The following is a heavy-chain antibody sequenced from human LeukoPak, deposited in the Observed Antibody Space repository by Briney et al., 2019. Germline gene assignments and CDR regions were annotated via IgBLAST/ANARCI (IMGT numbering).Heavy chain of an antibody. CDR3: AADRNNRSWYYY. V-gene: IGHV4-34*01. CDR2: INHSGST. CDR1: GGSFSGYY. J-gene: IGHJ4*02. D-gene: IGHD2/OR15-2a*01. Sequence: PSETLSLTCAVSGGSFSGYYWSWIRQPPGKGLEWIGEINHSGSTNYNPSLKSRVTISEDTSKNQFSLKLSSVTAADTAVYYCAADRNNRSWYYYWGQGILVTVSS.